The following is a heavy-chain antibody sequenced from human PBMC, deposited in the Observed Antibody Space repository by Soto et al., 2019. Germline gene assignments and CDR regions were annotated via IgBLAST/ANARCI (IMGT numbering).Heavy chain of an antibody. J-gene: IGHJ4*02. V-gene: IGHV4-31*02. CDR3: ARSPENYYGSGSYFFDY. Sequence: SWIRQHPGKGLEWIGYIHYSGNTNYNPSLKSRVTISVDTSKNQFSLKLSSVTAADTAVYYCARSPENYYGSGSYFFDYWGQGTLVTVSS. CDR2: IHYSGNT. D-gene: IGHD3-10*01.